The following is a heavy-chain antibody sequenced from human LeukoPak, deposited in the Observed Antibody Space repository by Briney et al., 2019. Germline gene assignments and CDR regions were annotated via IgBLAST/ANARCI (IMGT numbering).Heavy chain of an antibody. D-gene: IGHD1-14*01. V-gene: IGHV4-61*02. CDR1: GGSISSGSYY. Sequence: SQTLSLTCTVSGGSISSGSYYWSWIRQPAGKGLEWIGRIYTSGSTNYNPSLKSRVTISVDTSKNQFSLKLSSVTAADTAVYYCARTPTMDVWGKGTTVTVSS. CDR3: ARTPTMDV. CDR2: IYTSGST. J-gene: IGHJ6*03.